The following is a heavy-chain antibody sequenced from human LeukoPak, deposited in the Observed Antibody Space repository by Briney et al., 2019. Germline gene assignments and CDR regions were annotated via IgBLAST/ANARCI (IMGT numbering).Heavy chain of an antibody. CDR2: IGFAGDT. V-gene: IGHV3-13*04. J-gene: IGHJ4*02. CDR1: GFTFSSYD. CDR3: ARGNILTGYHY. Sequence: PGGSLRVSCAASGFTFSSYDMHWVRQSRGKGLEWVSAIGFAGDTYYAGSVKGRFTISRENARNSLYLQMNSLRAGDTAVYYCARGNILTGYHYWGQGTLVTVSS. D-gene: IGHD3-9*01.